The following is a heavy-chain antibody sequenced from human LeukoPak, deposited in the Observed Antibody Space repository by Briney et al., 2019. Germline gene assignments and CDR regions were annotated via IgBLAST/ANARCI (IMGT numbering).Heavy chain of an antibody. CDR3: ATLGSGSSPFDY. Sequence: ASVKVSCKASGYTFIGYYIHWGRQAPGQGLEWMGWTNPNSGDTNYTQKFQGRVTMTRDTSISTAYMEVNRLRSDDTAVYYCATLGSGSSPFDYWGQGTLVTVSS. V-gene: IGHV1-2*02. D-gene: IGHD3-10*01. CDR1: GYTFIGYY. J-gene: IGHJ4*02. CDR2: TNPNSGDT.